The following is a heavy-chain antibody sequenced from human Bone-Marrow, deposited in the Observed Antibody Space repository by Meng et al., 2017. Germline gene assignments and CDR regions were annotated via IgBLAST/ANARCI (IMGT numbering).Heavy chain of an antibody. J-gene: IGHJ4*02. CDR3: ARGDYYGSGSYYLNDY. CDR2: INPNSGGT. Sequence: SVNVSCKPSGYNFPDYYMHWVRQAPGQGLEWMGWINPNSGGTNYAQKFQGRVTMTSDTSISTAYMELSSLRSEDTAVYYCARGDYYGSGSYYLNDYWGQGTLVTVSS. V-gene: IGHV1-2*02. CDR1: GYNFPDYY. D-gene: IGHD3-10*01.